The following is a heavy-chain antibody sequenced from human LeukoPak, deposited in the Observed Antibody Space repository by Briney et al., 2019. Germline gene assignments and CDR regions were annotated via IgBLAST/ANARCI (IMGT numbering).Heavy chain of an antibody. D-gene: IGHD4-23*01. V-gene: IGHV1-2*02. CDR3: ARDPPVLVGSTRRWDYGGDNFDY. J-gene: IGHJ4*02. Sequence: ASVKVSCKASGYTFTGYYMHWVRQAPGQGLEWMGWINPNSGGTNYAQKFQGRVTMTRDTSISTAYMELSRLRSDDTAVYYCARDPPVLVGSTRRWDYGGDNFDYWGQGTLVTVSS. CDR1: GYTFTGYY. CDR2: INPNSGGT.